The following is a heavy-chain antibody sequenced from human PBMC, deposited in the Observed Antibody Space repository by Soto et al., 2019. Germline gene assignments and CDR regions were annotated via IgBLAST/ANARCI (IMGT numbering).Heavy chain of an antibody. D-gene: IGHD3-16*01. CDR1: GFIFNTHW. Sequence: PGGSLRLSCAASGFIFNTHWMIWVRQAPEKGLEWVAHTNPDGSEKYYVDSAKGRFTISRDNTRNSLYLQMNSLRADDTALYYCVAWGTSTSNPWGQGTRVTVSS. V-gene: IGHV3-7*01. J-gene: IGHJ5*02. CDR2: TNPDGSEK. CDR3: VAWGTSTSNP.